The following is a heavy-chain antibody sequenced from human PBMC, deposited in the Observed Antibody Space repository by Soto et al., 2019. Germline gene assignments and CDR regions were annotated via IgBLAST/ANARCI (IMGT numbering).Heavy chain of an antibody. CDR3: AKDRVESGLGEVDY. Sequence: QVQPVESGGGVVQPGRSLRLSCAASGFTFSSHGMHWVRQAPGKGLEWVAVISFDGSNKYYVDSVKGRFTISRDNSKNTLYLQMNSLRAEDTAVYHCAKDRVESGLGEVDYWGQGTLVTVSS. CDR1: GFTFSSHG. J-gene: IGHJ4*02. V-gene: IGHV3-30*18. D-gene: IGHD3-16*01. CDR2: ISFDGSNK.